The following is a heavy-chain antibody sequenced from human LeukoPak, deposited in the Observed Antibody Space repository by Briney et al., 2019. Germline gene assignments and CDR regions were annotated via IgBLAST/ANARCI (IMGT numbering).Heavy chain of an antibody. CDR3: ARDLRMLQRTRERSNWFDP. J-gene: IGHJ5*02. V-gene: IGHV1-18*01. CDR1: GYTFTSYG. D-gene: IGHD2-15*01. CDR2: ISAYNGNT. Sequence: ASVKVSCKASGYTFTSYGISWVRQAPGQGLEWMGWISAYNGNTNYAQKLQGRVTMTTDTSTSTAYMELRSLRSDDTAVYYCARDLRMLQRTRERSNWFDPWGQGTLVTVSS.